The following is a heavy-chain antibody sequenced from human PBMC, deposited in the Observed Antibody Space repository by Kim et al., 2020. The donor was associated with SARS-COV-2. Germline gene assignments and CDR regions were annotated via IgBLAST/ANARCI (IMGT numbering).Heavy chain of an antibody. J-gene: IGHJ4*02. Sequence: TYYNPSLKSRLIRSVDPTKKQFSMRLNSVTAADTAVFYCARVGMGGTFFDSWGQGTLVTVSS. CDR2: T. CDR3: ARVGMGGTFFDS. V-gene: IGHV4-39*07. D-gene: IGHD1-26*01.